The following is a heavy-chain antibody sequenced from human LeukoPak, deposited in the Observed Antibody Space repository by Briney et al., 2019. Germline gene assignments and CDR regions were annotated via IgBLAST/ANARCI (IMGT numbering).Heavy chain of an antibody. Sequence: PGGSLRLSCAASGVSFSSYWMHWVRQAPGKGLVWVSRINSDGSSTSNADSVKGRFTISSDTAKNTLYLQMNSLRAEDTAVYYCARARYYDFWGGYLFDYWGQGTLVTVSS. J-gene: IGHJ4*02. D-gene: IGHD3-3*01. CDR2: INSDGSST. CDR3: ARARYYDFWGGYLFDY. V-gene: IGHV3-74*01. CDR1: GVSFSSYW.